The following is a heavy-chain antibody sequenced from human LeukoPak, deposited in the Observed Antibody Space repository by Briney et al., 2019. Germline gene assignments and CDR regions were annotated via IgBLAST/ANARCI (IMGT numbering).Heavy chain of an antibody. D-gene: IGHD3-9*01. J-gene: IGHJ4*02. CDR3: AKLYDILTGTDY. V-gene: IGHV4-34*01. Sequence: SETLSLTCAVYGGSFSGYYWSWIRQPPGKGLEWIGEINHSGSTNYNPSLKSRVTISVDTSKNQFSLKLSSVTAADTAVYYCAKLYDILTGTDYWGQGTLVTVSS. CDR1: GGSFSGYY. CDR2: INHSGST.